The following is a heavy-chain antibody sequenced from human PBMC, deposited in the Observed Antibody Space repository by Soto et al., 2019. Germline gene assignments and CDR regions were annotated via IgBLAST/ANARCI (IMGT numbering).Heavy chain of an antibody. CDR1: GYTFNTYS. CDR3: ARENVLSYVDTAMVDYFDY. V-gene: IGHV1-18*01. J-gene: IGHJ4*02. CDR2: ISGYNGDT. Sequence: ASVEVSCKASGYTFNTYSISWVRQAPGQGLEWMGWISGYNGDTNYAQKFQGRVTMTTDTSTSTAYMELRSLRSDDTAVYYCARENVLSYVDTAMVDYFDYWGQGTLVTVSS. D-gene: IGHD5-18*01.